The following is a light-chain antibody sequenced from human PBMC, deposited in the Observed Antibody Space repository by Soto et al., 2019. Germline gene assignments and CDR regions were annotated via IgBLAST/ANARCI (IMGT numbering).Light chain of an antibody. CDR3: QQYNSYSWT. V-gene: IGKV1-5*01. CDR1: QTISSW. Sequence: DIQMTQSPSTLPASVGDRVTITFRSSQTISSWLAWYQQKPGKAPKLLIYDSSSLESGVPSRFSGSGSGTEFTLTISSLQPDDFATYYCQQYNSYSWTFGQGTKVDI. CDR2: DSS. J-gene: IGKJ1*01.